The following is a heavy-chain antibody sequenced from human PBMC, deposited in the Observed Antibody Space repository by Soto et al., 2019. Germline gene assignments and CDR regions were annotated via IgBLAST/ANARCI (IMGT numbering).Heavy chain of an antibody. Sequence: QVQLQESGPGLVKPSETLSLTCTVSGGSNTNYYCSWFRQPPGKGLEWIGYIQYNGYSAYNLSLKRRVTMSMDTSKTQFSLMLESVTATDTAVYYCARHGFGSLHGLVDVWGQGTTLIVSS. CDR3: ARHGFGSLHGLVDV. J-gene: IGHJ6*02. V-gene: IGHV4-59*08. D-gene: IGHD3-10*01. CDR2: IQYNGYS. CDR1: GGSNTNYY.